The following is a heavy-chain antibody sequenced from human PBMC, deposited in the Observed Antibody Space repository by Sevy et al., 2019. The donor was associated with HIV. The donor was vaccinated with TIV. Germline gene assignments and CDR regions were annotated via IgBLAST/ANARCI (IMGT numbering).Heavy chain of an antibody. Sequence: GGSLGFPFEPSGLTFTKYAMNWFRKPQGMGLQWVSIISGSVGGTYYAVSVKGRFTISRDNSKNTLYLQMNSLRGEDTAVYYCAKGTTTYNYGTVDYWGQGTLVTVSS. D-gene: IGHD5-18*01. J-gene: IGHJ4*02. CDR3: AKGTTTYNYGTVDY. V-gene: IGHV3-23*01. CDR2: ISGSVGGT. CDR1: GLTFTKYA.